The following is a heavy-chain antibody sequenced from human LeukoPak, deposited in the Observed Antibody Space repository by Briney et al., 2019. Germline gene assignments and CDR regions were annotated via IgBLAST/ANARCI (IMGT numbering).Heavy chain of an antibody. CDR2: MNEDGRRT. J-gene: IGHJ4*02. CDR3: VRDFGGEDDF. V-gene: IGHV3-74*01. Sequence: PGGSRRLSCAASGFTLSSSWMHWVRQVPGEGLVWVARMNEDGRRTDVAGSVRGRFTISRDIAKNTLFLQMNSLRVEDTAVYHCVRDFGGEDDFWGQGTLVAVSS. CDR1: GFTLSSSW. D-gene: IGHD2-15*01.